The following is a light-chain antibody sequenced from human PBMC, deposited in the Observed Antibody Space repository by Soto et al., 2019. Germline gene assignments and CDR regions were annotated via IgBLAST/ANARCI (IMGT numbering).Light chain of an antibody. CDR3: YRYDGWPPQIP. CDR2: GAS. Sequence: VMTHSLATVSLSTEEDDTLSCRASQSVSANLAWYQQIPCPAPRLLLYGASTRATGIAARFSGSGSGTEFTLTISSLQSQALEFYPYYRYDGWPPQIPFGQGTRLDIK. J-gene: IGKJ5*01. CDR1: QSVSAN. V-gene: IGKV3-15*01.